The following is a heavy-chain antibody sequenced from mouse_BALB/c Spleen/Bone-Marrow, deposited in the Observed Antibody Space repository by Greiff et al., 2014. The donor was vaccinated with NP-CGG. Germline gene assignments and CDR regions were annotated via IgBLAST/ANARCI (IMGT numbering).Heavy chain of an antibody. V-gene: IGHV1-7*01. CDR1: GYTFTSYW. CDR3: ARYYRYDGFAY. Sequence: VKLMESGAELAKPGASVKMSCKASGYTFTSYWMHWVKQRPGQGLEWIGYINPSSGYTEYNQKFKDKATLTADKSPSTAYMQLSSLTSEDSAVYYCARYYRYDGFAYWGQGTLVTVSA. D-gene: IGHD2-14*01. CDR2: INPSSGYT. J-gene: IGHJ3*01.